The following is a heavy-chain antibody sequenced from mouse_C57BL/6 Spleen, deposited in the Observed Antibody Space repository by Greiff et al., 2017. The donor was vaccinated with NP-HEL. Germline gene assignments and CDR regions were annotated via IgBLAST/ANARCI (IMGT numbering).Heavy chain of an antibody. CDR2: INPNNGGT. V-gene: IGHV1-26*01. Sequence: VQLQQSGPELVKPGASVKISCKASGYTFTDYYMNWVKQSHGKSLEWIGDINPNNGGTSYNQKFKGKATLTVDKSSSTAYMELRSLTSEDSAVYYCARRGPTMVTTGYFDYWGQGTTLTVSS. D-gene: IGHD2-9*01. J-gene: IGHJ2*01. CDR1: GYTFTDYY. CDR3: ARRGPTMVTTGYFDY.